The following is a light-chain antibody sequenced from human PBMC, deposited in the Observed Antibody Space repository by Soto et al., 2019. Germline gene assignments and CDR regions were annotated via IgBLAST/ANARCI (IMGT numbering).Light chain of an antibody. CDR3: QQRFNWQVT. CDR2: DAS. Sequence: EIVLTQSPATLSLSPGERATLSCRASQSVRSYLAWYQHKHGQAPRLLIYDASNRATGIPARFSGSGSGTDFTLTISSLEPEDFAVYYCQQRFNWQVTFGQGTRLEIK. CDR1: QSVRSY. V-gene: IGKV3-11*01. J-gene: IGKJ5*01.